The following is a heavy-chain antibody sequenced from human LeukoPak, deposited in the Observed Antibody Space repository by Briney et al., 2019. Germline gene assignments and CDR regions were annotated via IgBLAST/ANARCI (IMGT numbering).Heavy chain of an antibody. CDR3: AREYLRGAKWNAFDI. D-gene: IGHD4/OR15-4a*01. J-gene: IGHJ3*02. V-gene: IGHV4-39*02. CDR2: IYYSGST. CDR1: GGSISSSSYY. Sequence: PSETLSLTCTVSGGSISSSSYYWGWIRQPPGKGLEWIGSIYYSGSTYYNPSLKGRVTISVDTSKNQFSLKLSSVTAADTAVYYCAREYLRGAKWNAFDIWGQGTMVTVSS.